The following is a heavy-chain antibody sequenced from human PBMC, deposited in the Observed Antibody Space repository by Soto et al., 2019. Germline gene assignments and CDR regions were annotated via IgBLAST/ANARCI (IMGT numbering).Heavy chain of an antibody. CDR3: ARELVVIANFFDS. V-gene: IGHV4-31*03. Sequence: SEILSLTCTVSGGSITTSGYYWSWIRQQPGKGLEWIGYIYSSGYTSYNPSLKSRVTMSLDTSKNQFSLNLSSVTAADTAMYYCARELVVIANFFDSWGQGTLVPVSS. D-gene: IGHD2-21*01. J-gene: IGHJ4*02. CDR2: IYSSGYT. CDR1: GGSITTSGYY.